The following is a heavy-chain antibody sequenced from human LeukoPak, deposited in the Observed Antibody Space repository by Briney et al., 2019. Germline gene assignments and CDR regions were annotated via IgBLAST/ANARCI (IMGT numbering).Heavy chain of an antibody. J-gene: IGHJ4*02. CDR3: AGAEPRGSSWYPY. CDR2: IYYSGST. D-gene: IGHD6-13*01. Sequence: SETLSLTCTVSGGSISSSSYYWGWIRQPPGKGLEWIGSIYYSGSTYYNPSLKRRVTISVDTSKNQFSLKLSSVTAADTAIYYCAGAEPRGSSWYPYWGQGTLVTVSS. CDR1: GGSISSSSYY. V-gene: IGHV4-39*07.